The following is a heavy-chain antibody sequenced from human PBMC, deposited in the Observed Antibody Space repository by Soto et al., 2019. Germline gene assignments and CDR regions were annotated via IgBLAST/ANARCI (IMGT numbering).Heavy chain of an antibody. J-gene: IGHJ4*02. CDR3: AKDQVPDVVGAPGY. V-gene: IGHV3-23*01. CDR2: ISGSGAKA. Sequence: PGGSLRLSCAASGFTFNSYGMSWVRQAPGKGLEWVSGISGSGAKAFYAGSVRGRFTISRDNSKNTLYLQMNSLRADDTAVYYCAKDQVPDVVGAPGYWGQGTLVTV. CDR1: GFTFNSYG. D-gene: IGHD2-2*01.